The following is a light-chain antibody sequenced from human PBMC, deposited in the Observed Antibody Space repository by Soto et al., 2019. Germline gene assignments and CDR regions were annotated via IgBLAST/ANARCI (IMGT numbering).Light chain of an antibody. CDR3: QQYNSWPCT. V-gene: IGKV3-15*01. CDR1: QSVSSN. Sequence: EIVMTQSPATLSASPGERATLSCRASQSVSSNLAWYQQKPGQAPRLLIYGASTRATGIPARFSGSGSGTEFTLTISSLQSEDFAVDYCQQYNSWPCTFGQGTKVEIK. CDR2: GAS. J-gene: IGKJ1*01.